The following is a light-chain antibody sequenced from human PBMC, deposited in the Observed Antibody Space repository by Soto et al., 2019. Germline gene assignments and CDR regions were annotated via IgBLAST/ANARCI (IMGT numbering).Light chain of an antibody. Sequence: DIVLTQSPGTLSLSPGERATLSCRASQSVNSSYLAWYQQTPGQAPRLLIYGASSSATGIPDRFSGSGSGTDFTLTISRLEPEDFAVYYCQQYGRSPPMYTFGQGTKLEIK. V-gene: IGKV3-20*01. CDR3: QQYGRSPPMYT. CDR1: QSVNSSY. J-gene: IGKJ2*01. CDR2: GAS.